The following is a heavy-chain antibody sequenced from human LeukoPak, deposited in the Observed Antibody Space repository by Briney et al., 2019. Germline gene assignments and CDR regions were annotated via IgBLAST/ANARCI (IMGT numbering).Heavy chain of an antibody. J-gene: IGHJ3*01. V-gene: IGHV1-2*02. D-gene: IGHD1-26*01. Sequence: ASVKVSCEASGSTVTDYLIHWVRQAPGQGLEWMGWINPDGGNTRYSRSFQGRVIMTRDTSKTAAYMELNSLTFDDTALYYCATEPHGGPTPNAFDAWGPGTLVTVSS. CDR1: GSTVTDYL. CDR3: ATEPHGGPTPNAFDA. CDR2: INPDGGNT.